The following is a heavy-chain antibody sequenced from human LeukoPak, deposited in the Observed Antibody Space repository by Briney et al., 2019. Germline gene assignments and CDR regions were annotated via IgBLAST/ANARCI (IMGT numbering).Heavy chain of an antibody. CDR2: IYSGGST. D-gene: IGHD5-18*01. V-gene: IGHV3-66*01. CDR1: GFTFSSYS. CDR3: ARGGKYSYGDY. J-gene: IGHJ4*02. Sequence: GGSLRLSCAASGFTFSSYSMTWVRQAPGKGLEWVSVIYSGGSTYYADSVKGRFTISRDNAKNTLYLQMNSLRAEDTAVYYCARGGKYSYGDYWGQGALVTVSS.